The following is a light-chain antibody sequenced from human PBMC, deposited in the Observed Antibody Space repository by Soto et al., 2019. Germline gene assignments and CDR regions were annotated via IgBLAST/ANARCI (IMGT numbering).Light chain of an antibody. V-gene: IGLV2-14*03. CDR2: DVT. CDR1: SSDVGGYNY. CDR3: SSYTTSNTRQIV. J-gene: IGLJ1*01. Sequence: QSALTQPASVSGSPGQSITISCTGTSSDVGGYNYVSWYQHHPGKAPQLIIYDVTNRPSGVSNPFSGSKSGNTASLTISGLQPEDEADYDCSSYTTSNTRQIVFGTGTKLTVL.